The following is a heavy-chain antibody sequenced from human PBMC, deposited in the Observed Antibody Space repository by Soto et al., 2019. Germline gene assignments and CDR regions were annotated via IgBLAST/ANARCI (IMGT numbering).Heavy chain of an antibody. D-gene: IGHD1-1*01. Sequence: SETLSLTCTVSGGSMSRYYWSWIRQPPGKGLEWIGYAYYSGSTNYNPSLKSRVTISVDMSKNQFSLKLSSVTAADTAVYYCAREKPNEYFFDYCGQGSLVTVS. CDR1: GGSMSRYY. J-gene: IGHJ4*02. CDR3: AREKPNEYFFDY. V-gene: IGHV4-59*01. CDR2: AYYSGST.